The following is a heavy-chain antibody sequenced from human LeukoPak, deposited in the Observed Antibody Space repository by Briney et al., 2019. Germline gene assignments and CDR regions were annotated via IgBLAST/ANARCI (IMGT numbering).Heavy chain of an antibody. J-gene: IGHJ3*02. V-gene: IGHV3-38-3*01. CDR1: GFTVSSNE. CDR3: AIRGGLDAFDI. D-gene: IGHD3-16*01. Sequence: GGSLRLSCAASGFTVSSNEMSWVRQAPGKGLEWVSSISGGSTYYADSVKGQFTISRDNAKNSLYLQMNSLRAEDTAVYYCAIRGGLDAFDIWGQGTMVTVSS. CDR2: ISGGST.